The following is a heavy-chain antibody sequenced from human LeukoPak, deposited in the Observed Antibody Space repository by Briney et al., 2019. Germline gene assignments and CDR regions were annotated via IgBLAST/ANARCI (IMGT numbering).Heavy chain of an antibody. CDR1: GGSISSSSYY. V-gene: IGHV4-39*07. J-gene: IGHJ6*03. CDR2: IYYSGST. D-gene: IGHD2-15*01. Sequence: PSETLSLTCTVSGGSISSSSYYWGWIRQPPGKGLEWIGSIYYSGSTYYNPSLKSRVTISVDTSKNQFSLKLSSVTAADTAVYYCARDVSDVVVVAATPLLYMDVWGKGTTVTVSS. CDR3: ARDVSDVVVVAATPLLYMDV.